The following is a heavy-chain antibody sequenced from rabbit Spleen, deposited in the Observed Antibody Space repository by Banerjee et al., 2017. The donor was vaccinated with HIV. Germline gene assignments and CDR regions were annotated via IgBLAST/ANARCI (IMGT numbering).Heavy chain of an antibody. Sequence: QEQLVESGGGLVKPEGSLTLSCKASGFDFSSGCWICWVRQAPGKGLEWIACIYAGVTGVTYYANWAKGRFTISKASSTTVTLKMTSLTAADTATYFCARNPVDTGSSGYDLWGQGTLVTVS. J-gene: IGHJ3*01. V-gene: IGHV1S45*01. D-gene: IGHD1-1*01. CDR3: ARNPVDTGSSGYDL. CDR2: IYAGVTGVT. CDR1: GFDFSSGCW.